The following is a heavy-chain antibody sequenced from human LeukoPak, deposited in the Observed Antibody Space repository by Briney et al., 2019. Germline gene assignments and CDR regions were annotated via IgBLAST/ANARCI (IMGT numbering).Heavy chain of an antibody. CDR1: GFTFSSYA. CDR2: ISGSGGST. V-gene: IGHV3-23*01. Sequence: TGGSLRLSCAASGFTFSSYAMSWVRQAPGKGLEWVSAISGSGGSTYYADSVKGRFTISRDNSKNTLYLQMNSPRAEDTAVYYCAKPIAVAGDTYYFDYWGQGTLVTVSS. D-gene: IGHD6-19*01. CDR3: AKPIAVAGDTYYFDY. J-gene: IGHJ4*02.